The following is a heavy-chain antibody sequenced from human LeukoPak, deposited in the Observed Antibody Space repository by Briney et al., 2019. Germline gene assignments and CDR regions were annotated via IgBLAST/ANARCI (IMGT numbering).Heavy chain of an antibody. J-gene: IGHJ4*02. CDR2: INYSGST. CDR1: GGSVSSTTYF. CDR3: ARYVVYGSGKYYFDY. Sequence: PSATLSLTCTVSGGSVSSTTYFWSWIRQPPGKGLELIASINYSGSTYYNPSLKSRVTISVDTSENQFSLKLSSVTAADTAVYYCARYVVYGSGKYYFDYWGLGTLVTVSS. D-gene: IGHD3-10*01. V-gene: IGHV4-39*01.